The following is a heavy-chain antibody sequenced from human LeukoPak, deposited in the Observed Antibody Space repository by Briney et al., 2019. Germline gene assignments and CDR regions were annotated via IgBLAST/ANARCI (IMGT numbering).Heavy chain of an antibody. CDR3: ARVKFRYYDFWSGHHYFDY. Sequence: ASVRVSCKASGYIFSTYKIHWVRQAPGQGLEWMGWINAGNDNKIYSQEFQGRVTITRDTSASTVYMELSSLRSEDTAVYYCARVKFRYYDFWSGHHYFDYWGQGTLVTVSS. V-gene: IGHV1-3*01. CDR2: INAGNDNK. J-gene: IGHJ4*02. D-gene: IGHD3-3*01. CDR1: GYIFSTYK.